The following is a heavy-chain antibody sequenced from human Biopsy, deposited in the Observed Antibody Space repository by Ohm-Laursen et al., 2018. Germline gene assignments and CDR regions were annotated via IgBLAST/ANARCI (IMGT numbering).Heavy chain of an antibody. CDR2: VSGYNGVT. CDR3: GRDYYYNGTDI. Sequence: GPSVKASCKVSGYRFDNYGISWARQASGQRPEWMGWVSGYNGVTNYARKFQGRVTMTIEKSTTTAYMELRGLRSDDTAVYYCGRDYYYNGTDIWGSGTTLTVSS. J-gene: IGHJ6*04. CDR1: GYRFDNYG. V-gene: IGHV1-18*01.